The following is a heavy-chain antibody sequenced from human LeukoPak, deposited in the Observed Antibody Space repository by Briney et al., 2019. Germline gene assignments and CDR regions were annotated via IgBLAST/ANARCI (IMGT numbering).Heavy chain of an antibody. D-gene: IGHD5-12*01. CDR2: IYHSGNT. CDR1: GGSITSGGYS. CDR3: ARDRGYGVNYFDY. V-gene: IGHV4-30-2*01. Sequence: SQTLSLTCAVSGGSITSGGYSWGWIRQPPGKGLEWIGYIYHSGNTYYNPSLRSRVTISVDTSKDQFSLKLSSVTAADTAVYYCARDRGYGVNYFDYWGQGTLV. J-gene: IGHJ4*02.